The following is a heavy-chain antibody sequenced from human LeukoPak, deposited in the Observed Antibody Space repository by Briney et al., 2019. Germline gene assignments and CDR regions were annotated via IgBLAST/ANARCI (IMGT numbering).Heavy chain of an antibody. Sequence: GGALRLSCAAAGFSFSSYAMSWVRQAPGKGLEWGSGLSGSGGSTYYADSAKGRFTISRDNSKNTLYLQMNSLRAEDTAVYYCAKADGLYRYDISTAYYNRAFDYWGQGTLVTVSS. CDR2: LSGSGGST. CDR3: AKADGLYRYDISTAYYNRAFDY. J-gene: IGHJ4*02. D-gene: IGHD3-9*01. CDR1: GFSFSSYA. V-gene: IGHV3-23*01.